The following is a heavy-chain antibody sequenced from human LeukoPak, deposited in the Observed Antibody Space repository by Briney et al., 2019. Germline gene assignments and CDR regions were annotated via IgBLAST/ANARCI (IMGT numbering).Heavy chain of an antibody. Sequence: GGSLRLSCAASGFTFSSHPMSWVRLAPGKGLEWVSSIRGSGDSTYYADSVKGRFTISRDNTKNTLYLQMNSLRGDDTAVYYCAKSYSYYRTDDWGKGTSVTVSS. CDR3: AKSYSYYRTDD. J-gene: IGHJ6*04. V-gene: IGHV3-23*01. CDR1: GFTFSSHP. CDR2: IRGSGDST.